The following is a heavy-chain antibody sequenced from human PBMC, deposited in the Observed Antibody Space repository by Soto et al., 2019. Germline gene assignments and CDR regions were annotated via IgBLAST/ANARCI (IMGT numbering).Heavy chain of an antibody. CDR3: AKADYGAETDAFDI. Sequence: GGSLRLSCAASGFTFSSYGMHWVRQAPGKGLEWVAVISYDGSNKYYADSVKGRFTISRDNSKNTLYLQMNSLRAEDTAVYYCAKADYGAETDAFDIWGQGTMVTVSS. CDR1: GFTFSSYG. D-gene: IGHD4-17*01. J-gene: IGHJ3*02. V-gene: IGHV3-30*18. CDR2: ISYDGSNK.